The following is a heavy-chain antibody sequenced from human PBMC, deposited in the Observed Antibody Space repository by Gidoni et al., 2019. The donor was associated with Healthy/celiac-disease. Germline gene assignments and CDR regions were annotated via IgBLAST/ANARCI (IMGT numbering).Heavy chain of an antibody. CDR1: GFTFSSYA. CDR2: ISYDGSNK. CDR3: ARDSLWFRESPAGMDV. V-gene: IGHV3-30-3*01. Sequence: QVQLVESGGGVVQPGRSLRLSCAASGFTFSSYAMHWVRQAPGKGLEWVAVISYDGSNKYYADSVKGRFTISRDNSKNTLYLQMNSLRAEDTAVYYCARDSLWFRESPAGMDVWGQGTTVTVSS. J-gene: IGHJ6*02. D-gene: IGHD3-10*01.